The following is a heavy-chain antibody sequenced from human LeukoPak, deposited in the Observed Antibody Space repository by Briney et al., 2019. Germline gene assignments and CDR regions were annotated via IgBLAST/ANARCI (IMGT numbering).Heavy chain of an antibody. J-gene: IGHJ4*02. CDR1: GFTFSSYG. CDR3: ARGEVHYYGSGSDY. Sequence: GSLRLSCAASGFTFSSYGMNWVRQAPGKGLEWVSSITSSSSYIYYADSVKGRFTVSRHNAKNSLYLQMNSLRAEDTAVYYCARGEVHYYGSGSDYWGQGTLVTVSS. D-gene: IGHD3-10*01. V-gene: IGHV3-21*01. CDR2: ITSSSSYI.